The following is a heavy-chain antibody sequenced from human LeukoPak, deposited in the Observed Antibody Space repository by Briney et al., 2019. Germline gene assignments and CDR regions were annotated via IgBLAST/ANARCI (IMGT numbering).Heavy chain of an antibody. CDR3: ARDQGYYDSSGPGG. CDR1: GFTFSSYA. CDR2: ISYDGSNK. V-gene: IGHV3-30-3*01. J-gene: IGHJ4*02. Sequence: GRSLRLSCAASGFTFSSYAMHWVRQAPGKGLEWVAVISYDGSNKYYADSVKGRFTIPRDNSKNTLYLQMNSLRAGDTAVYYCARDQGYYDSSGPGGWGQGTLVTVSS. D-gene: IGHD3-22*01.